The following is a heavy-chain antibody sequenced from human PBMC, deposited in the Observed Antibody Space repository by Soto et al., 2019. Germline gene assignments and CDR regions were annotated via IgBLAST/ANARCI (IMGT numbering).Heavy chain of an antibody. Sequence: EVQLVESGGGLVQPGGSLRLSCAASGFTVSSNYMSWVRQAPGKGLEWVSVIYSGGSTYYADSVKGRFTISRDNSKNTLYLQINNLRAEDTDVYYSARDPYWSGDSCYMLGDAFDIWGQGTMVTVSS. J-gene: IGHJ3*02. D-gene: IGHD2-15*01. V-gene: IGHV3-66*01. CDR3: ARDPYWSGDSCYMLGDAFDI. CDR2: IYSGGST. CDR1: GFTVSSNY.